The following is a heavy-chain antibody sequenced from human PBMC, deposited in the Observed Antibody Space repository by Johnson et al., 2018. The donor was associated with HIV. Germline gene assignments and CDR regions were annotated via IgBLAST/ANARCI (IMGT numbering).Heavy chain of an antibody. CDR3: AKAYCPGCDAFDI. Sequence: QVQLVESGGGVVRPGGSLRLSCAASGFTFSSYGMHWVRQAPGKGLEWVAFIRYDGSNKYYADSVKGLFTISRDNSNNTLYLQMNSLRTEDSGVYYCAKAYCPGCDAFDIWGQGTMVTVSS. V-gene: IGHV3-30*02. CDR1: GFTFSSYG. D-gene: IGHD2-21*01. CDR2: IRYDGSNK. J-gene: IGHJ3*02.